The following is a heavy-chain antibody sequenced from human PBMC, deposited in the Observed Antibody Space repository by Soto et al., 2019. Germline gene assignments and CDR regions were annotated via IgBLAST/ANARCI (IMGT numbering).Heavy chain of an antibody. Sequence: SETLSLTCTVSGASISRYYWSWIRQSPGKGLEWIGSIFYSGSTYYNPSLKSRVTISVDTSKNQFSLKLYSVTAADTAMYYCARQVVTDSAPIYYLDLWAQRILVTVSS. J-gene: IGHJ4*02. D-gene: IGHD2-21*02. CDR2: IFYSGST. V-gene: IGHV4-59*05. CDR1: GASISRYY. CDR3: ARQVVTDSAPIYYLDL.